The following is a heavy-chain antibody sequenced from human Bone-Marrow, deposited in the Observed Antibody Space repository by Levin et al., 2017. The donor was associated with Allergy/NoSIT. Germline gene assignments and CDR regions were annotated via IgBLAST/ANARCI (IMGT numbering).Heavy chain of an antibody. CDR1: GDSVSSTTYS. D-gene: IGHD3-10*01. V-gene: IGHV4-39*01. Sequence: PSETLSLTCAVSGDSVSSTTYSWGWFRQPPGKGLEWVATMSFSGRPFYNPSLKSRVTISVDTSKNQFSLILTSVTAADTSVYYCARQRGWFGESSPDYWGQGTLVTVSS. CDR3: ARQRGWFGESSPDY. CDR2: MSFSGRP. J-gene: IGHJ4*02.